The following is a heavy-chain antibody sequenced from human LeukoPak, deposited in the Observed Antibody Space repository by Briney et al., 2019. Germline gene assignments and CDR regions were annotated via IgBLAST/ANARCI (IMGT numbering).Heavy chain of an antibody. Sequence: ASVTLSCTASGYTFTGYYMHWVRQAPGQGLEWMGWIHPTSGGTKYAQRFRGKGTMTRDTSMSTAYVELGRLRADDAAVYYCARGSRSSIAAAGSFIYYFDYWGQGTLVTVSS. D-gene: IGHD6-13*01. CDR1: GYTFTGYY. CDR2: IHPTSGGT. CDR3: ARGSRSSIAAAGSFIYYFDY. V-gene: IGHV1-2*02. J-gene: IGHJ4*02.